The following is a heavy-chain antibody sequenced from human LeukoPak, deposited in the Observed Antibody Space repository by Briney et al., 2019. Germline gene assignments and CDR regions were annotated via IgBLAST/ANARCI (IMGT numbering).Heavy chain of an antibody. J-gene: IGHJ3*02. CDR3: ARDVDPDYYDSSGYYLDAFDI. CDR1: GYTFTSYG. D-gene: IGHD3-22*01. Sequence: ASVKVSCKASGYTFTSYGISWVRQAPGQGLEWMGWISAYNGNTNYAQKLQGRVTMTTDTSTSTAYMELRSLRSDDTAVYYCARDVDPDYYDSSGYYLDAFDIWGQGTMVTVSS. V-gene: IGHV1-18*01. CDR2: ISAYNGNT.